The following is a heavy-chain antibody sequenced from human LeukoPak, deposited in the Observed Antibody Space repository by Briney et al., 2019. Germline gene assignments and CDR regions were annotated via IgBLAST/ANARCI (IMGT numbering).Heavy chain of an antibody. V-gene: IGHV4-34*01. CDR2: INHSGST. CDR3: ARGRIGMATTKVFDY. J-gene: IGHJ4*02. CDR1: GGSFSGYH. D-gene: IGHD5-24*01. Sequence: SETLSLTCAVYGGSFSGYHWSWIRQPPGKGLEWIGEINHSGSTNYNPSLKSRVTISVDTSKNQFSLKLSSVTAADTAVYYCARGRIGMATTKVFDYWGQGTLVTVSS.